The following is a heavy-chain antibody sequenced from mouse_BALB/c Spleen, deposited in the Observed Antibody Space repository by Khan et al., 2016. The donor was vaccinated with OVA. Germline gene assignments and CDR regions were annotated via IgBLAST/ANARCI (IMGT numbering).Heavy chain of an antibody. Sequence: EVQLQESGPELMNPGTSVNISCKASGYSFTTYYIHWVKQSHGKSLEWIGYIDPFNGNTNYNQKFKGKATLTVDKSSSTAYMHLSSLTSEDFAVFYCTGLGLNNRFAYWGQGTLVTVSA. CDR1: GYSFTTYY. V-gene: IGHV1-31*01. J-gene: IGHJ3*01. D-gene: IGHD1-3*01. CDR2: IDPFNGNT. CDR3: TGLGLNNRFAY.